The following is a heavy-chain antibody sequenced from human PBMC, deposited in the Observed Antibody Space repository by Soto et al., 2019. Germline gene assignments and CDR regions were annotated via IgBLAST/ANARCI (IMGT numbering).Heavy chain of an antibody. Sequence: ESGPTLVNPTQTLTLTCTFSGFSLSTSGMCVSWIRQPPGKALEWLALIDWDDDKYYSTSLKTRLTISKDTSKNQVVLTMTNMDPVDTATYYCARTKGATNYYYYGMDVWGQGTTVTVSS. J-gene: IGHJ6*02. V-gene: IGHV2-70*01. CDR2: IDWDDDK. CDR1: GFSLSTSGMC. CDR3: ARTKGATNYYYYGMDV.